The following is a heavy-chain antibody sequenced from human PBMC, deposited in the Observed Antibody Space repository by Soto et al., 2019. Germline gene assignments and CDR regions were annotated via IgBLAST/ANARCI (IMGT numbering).Heavy chain of an antibody. CDR1: GFTFGDYA. V-gene: IGHV3-49*03. Sequence: GGSLRLSCTASGFTFGDYAMSWFRQAPGKGLEWVGFIRSKAYGGTTEYAASVKGRFTISRDDSKSIAYLQMNSLKTEDTAVYYCTREFSGYVLLPDYWGQGTLVTVSS. CDR2: IRSKAYGGTT. J-gene: IGHJ4*02. D-gene: IGHD5-12*01. CDR3: TREFSGYVLLPDY.